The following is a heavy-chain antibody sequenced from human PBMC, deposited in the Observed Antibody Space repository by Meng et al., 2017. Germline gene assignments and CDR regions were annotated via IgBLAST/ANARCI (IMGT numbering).Heavy chain of an antibody. D-gene: IGHD6-6*01. J-gene: IGHJ5*02. V-gene: IGHV4-34*01. CDR3: ARRRGGSSDWFDP. CDR1: GGSVRGYY. Sequence: HVQQQQWGAGLWKPSQSLSRTGAVYGGSVRGYYCSGIRQRPGKGLEWIGEINHSGSTNYNPSLKSRVTISVDTSKNQFSLKLSSVTAADTAVYYCARRRGGSSDWFDPWGQGTLVTVSS. CDR2: INHSGST.